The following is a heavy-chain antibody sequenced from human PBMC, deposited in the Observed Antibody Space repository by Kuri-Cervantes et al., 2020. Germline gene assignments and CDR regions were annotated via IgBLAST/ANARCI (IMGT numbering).Heavy chain of an antibody. Sequence: GSLRLSCTVSGGSISSSSYYWGWIRQPPGKGLEWIGSIYYSGSTYYNPSLKSQVTISVDTSKNQFSLKLSSVTAADTAVYYCAREDFDWLSTYSSSWQKIGGYVTPVYFDYWGQGTLVTVSS. J-gene: IGHJ4*02. V-gene: IGHV4-39*07. D-gene: IGHD3-9*01. CDR2: IYYSGST. CDR1: GGSISSSSYY. CDR3: AREDFDWLSTYSSSWQKIGGYVTPVYFDY.